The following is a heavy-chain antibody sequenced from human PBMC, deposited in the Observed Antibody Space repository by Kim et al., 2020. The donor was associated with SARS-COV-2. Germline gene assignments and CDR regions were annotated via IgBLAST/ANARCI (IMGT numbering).Heavy chain of an antibody. CDR3: AREGGDMITFGDPRDAFDI. CDR2: IIPIFGTA. J-gene: IGHJ3*02. CDR1: GGTFSSYA. V-gene: IGHV1-69*13. Sequence: SVKVSCKASGGTFSSYAISWVRQAPGQGLEWMGGIIPIFGTANYAQKFQGRVTITADESTSTAYMELSSLRSEDTAVYYCAREGGDMITFGDPRDAFDIWGQGTMVTVSS. D-gene: IGHD3-16*01.